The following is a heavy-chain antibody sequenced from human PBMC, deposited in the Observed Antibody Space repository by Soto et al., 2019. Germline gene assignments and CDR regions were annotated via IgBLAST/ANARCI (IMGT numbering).Heavy chain of an antibody. D-gene: IGHD2-21*02. CDR3: ARERAVSANFFDY. J-gene: IGHJ4*02. CDR2: INAGSGSS. Sequence: QVQLVQSGAEVKKPGASVKVSCKASGYTFTRYAIHWVRQAPGRGLEWMGWINAGSGSSRYSQNFQGRVTITRDTSASTAYMELNSLVFEDTGVYFCARERAVSANFFDYWGQGTLVTVSS. V-gene: IGHV1-3*01. CDR1: GYTFTRYA.